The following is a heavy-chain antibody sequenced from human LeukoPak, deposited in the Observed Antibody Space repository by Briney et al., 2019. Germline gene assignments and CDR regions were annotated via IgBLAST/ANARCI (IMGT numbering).Heavy chain of an antibody. J-gene: IGHJ4*02. D-gene: IGHD3-10*01. CDR1: GYSFTNYA. V-gene: IGHV7-4-1*02. Sequence: ASLKVCCKASGYSFTNYAMNWVRQAPGQRLEWMGWINTNTGNPTFAQGFTGRFVFSLDTSVSTAYLQISSLKAEDTAVYYCARNNADGEGRFSYWGQGTLVTVSS. CDR3: ARNNADGEGRFSY. CDR2: INTNTGNP.